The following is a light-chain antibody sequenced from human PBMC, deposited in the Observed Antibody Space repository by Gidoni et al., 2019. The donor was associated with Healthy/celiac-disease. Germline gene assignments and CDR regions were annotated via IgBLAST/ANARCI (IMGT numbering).Light chain of an antibody. CDR3: QQSYSTPMYT. J-gene: IGKJ2*01. V-gene: IGKV1-39*01. CDR2: AAS. Sequence: IQMTQSPSSLSASVGDRVTITCRASQSISSYLNWYQQKPGKAPKLLIYAASSLQSGATSRFSGSGSGTDFTLTISSLQPEDFATYYCQQSYSTPMYTFGQGTKLEIK. CDR1: QSISSY.